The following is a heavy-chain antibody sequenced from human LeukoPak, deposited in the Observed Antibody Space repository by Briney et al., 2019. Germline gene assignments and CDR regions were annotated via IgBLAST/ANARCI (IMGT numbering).Heavy chain of an antibody. V-gene: IGHV4-59*01. CDR2: IYYSGST. J-gene: IGHJ4*02. CDR1: GGSISSYY. D-gene: IGHD3-10*01. Sequence: SETLSLTCTVSGGSISSYYWSWVRQPPEKGLEWIGYIYYSGSTNHNPSLKSRVTISVDTSKNQFSLQLTSVTAADTAVYFCTRGGSNFDYWGQGTLVTVSS. CDR3: TRGGSNFDY.